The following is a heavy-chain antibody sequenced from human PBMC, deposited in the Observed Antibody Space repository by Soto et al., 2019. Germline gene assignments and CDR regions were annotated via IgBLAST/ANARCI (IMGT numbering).Heavy chain of an antibody. CDR2: IHPGDSDA. CDR1: GYIFTTYA. CDR3: ARQMSWFDT. J-gene: IGHJ5*02. V-gene: IGHV5-51*01. Sequence: EVQLVQSGAEVKKPGESLKVSCEASGYIFTTYAIGWVRQMPGKGLEWVGLIHPGDSDARYSPSFQGQVTISADKSISTAYLQWNSLKASDTAMYYCARQMSWFDTWGQGTLVIVSS.